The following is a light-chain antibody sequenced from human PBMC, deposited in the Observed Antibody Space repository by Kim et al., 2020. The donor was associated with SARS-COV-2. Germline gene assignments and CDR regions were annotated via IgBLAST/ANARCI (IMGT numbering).Light chain of an antibody. CDR3: ATWEDSLNGHVV. CDR2: SNN. CDR1: SSNIGSNT. J-gene: IGLJ2*01. Sequence: RVTISCSGNSSNIGSNTVNWFQQLPGTAPKLLIYSNNNRPSGVPDRFSGSKAGTSASLAISALQSEDEAYYYCATWEDSLNGHVVFGGGTQLTVL. V-gene: IGLV1-44*01.